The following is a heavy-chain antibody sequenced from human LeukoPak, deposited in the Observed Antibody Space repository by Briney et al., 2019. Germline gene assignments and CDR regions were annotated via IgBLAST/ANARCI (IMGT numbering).Heavy chain of an antibody. CDR3: ARGGSLAVAPHLYYFDY. CDR2: INPSGGST. Sequence: ASVKVSCKPSGYTFTSYYIHWVRQAPGQGLEWMGIINPSGGSTTYAQTFKGRVTMTRDTSTSAVYMELSSLRSEDTAVYYCARGGSLAVAPHLYYFDYWGQGTLVTVSS. CDR1: GYTFTSYY. D-gene: IGHD6-19*01. V-gene: IGHV1-46*01. J-gene: IGHJ4*02.